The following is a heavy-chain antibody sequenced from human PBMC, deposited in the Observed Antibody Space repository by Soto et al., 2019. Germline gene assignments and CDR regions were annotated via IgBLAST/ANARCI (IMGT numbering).Heavy chain of an antibody. Sequence: GASVKVSCKASGGTFSSYAISWVRQAPGQGLEWMGGIIPIFGTANYAQKFQGRVTITADESTSTAYMELSSLRSEDTAVYYCARSRYEVPAAINWFDPWGQGTLVTVSS. CDR2: IIPIFGTA. D-gene: IGHD2-2*01. CDR3: ARSRYEVPAAINWFDP. J-gene: IGHJ5*02. CDR1: GGTFSSYA. V-gene: IGHV1-69*13.